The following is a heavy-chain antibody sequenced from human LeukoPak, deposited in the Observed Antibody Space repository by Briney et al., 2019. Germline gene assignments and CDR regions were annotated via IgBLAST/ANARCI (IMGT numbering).Heavy chain of an antibody. Sequence: GGSLRLSCAASGFTFSTYSMNWVRQAPGKGLEWVSSISSSSSYIHYADSVKGRFTISRDNAKNSLYLQLDSLRAEDAAVYYCARDSVLHCSGGSCYSNFEYWGQGTRVTVSA. CDR1: GFTFSTYS. D-gene: IGHD2-15*01. J-gene: IGHJ4*02. CDR2: ISSSSSYI. CDR3: ARDSVLHCSGGSCYSNFEY. V-gene: IGHV3-21*01.